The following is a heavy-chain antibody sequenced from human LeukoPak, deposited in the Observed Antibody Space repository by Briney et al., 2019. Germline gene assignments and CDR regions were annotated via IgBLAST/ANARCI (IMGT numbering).Heavy chain of an antibody. CDR2: IYYSGST. Sequence: PSETLSLTCTVSGGSISSYYWSWIRQPPGKGLEWIGYIYYSGSTNYNPSLKSRVTISVDTSKNQFSLKLSSVTAADTAVYYCARGVGYPEYFQHWGQGTLVTVSS. V-gene: IGHV4-59*01. J-gene: IGHJ1*01. CDR3: ARGVGYPEYFQH. CDR1: GGSISSYY. D-gene: IGHD3-16*02.